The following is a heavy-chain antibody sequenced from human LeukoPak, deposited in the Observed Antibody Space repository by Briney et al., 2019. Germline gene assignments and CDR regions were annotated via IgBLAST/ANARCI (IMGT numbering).Heavy chain of an antibody. CDR1: GYTFTSYA. CDR3: AKALDRDVYNINWFDP. D-gene: IGHD5-24*01. CDR2: ISAYNGYT. V-gene: IGHV1-18*01. Sequence: ASVKVSCKASGYTFTSYAISWVRQAPGQGLEWMGWISAYNGYTNYAQNLQGRVTMTTDTSTSTAYMELTSLRSDDTAVYYCAKALDRDVYNINWFDPWGQGTLVTVSS. J-gene: IGHJ5*02.